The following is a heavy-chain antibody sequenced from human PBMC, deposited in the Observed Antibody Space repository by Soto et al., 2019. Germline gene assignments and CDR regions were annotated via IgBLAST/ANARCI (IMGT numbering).Heavy chain of an antibody. CDR2: INPATGDT. CDR1: GYAFTTSA. D-gene: IGHD3-10*01. CDR3: ARAAGRSKLLPYYFDP. V-gene: IGHV1-3*01. Sequence: QVHLVQSGAEVQKPGASARISCQASGYAFTTSAIHWVRQAPGQSLEWMGWINPATGDTKYSQNVRGRVTFALDTSATTAYLDLRSLASLDTAVYYCARAAGRSKLLPYYFDPWGQGTLVTVSS. J-gene: IGHJ5*02.